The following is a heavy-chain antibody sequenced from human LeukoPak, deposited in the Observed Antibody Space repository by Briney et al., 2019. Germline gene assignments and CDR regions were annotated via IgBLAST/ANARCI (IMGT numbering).Heavy chain of an antibody. V-gene: IGHV3-30*18. D-gene: IGHD3-22*01. CDR3: AKDLRTRTYYYASSGYLRD. CDR1: GFAFSSYG. Sequence: GGSLRLSWAASGFAFSSYGMHWVRQAPGKGLEWVAVISYDGSNKYYADSVKGRFTISRDNSKNPLSLQMNSLRAEDTAVYHCAKDLRTRTYYYASSGYLRDWGQGTLVTVSS. CDR2: ISYDGSNK. J-gene: IGHJ4*02.